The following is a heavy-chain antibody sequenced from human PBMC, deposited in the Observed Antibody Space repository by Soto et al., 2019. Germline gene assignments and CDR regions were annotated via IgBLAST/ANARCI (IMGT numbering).Heavy chain of an antibody. CDR2: INHSGST. CDR3: ARGTLQFQH. CDR1: GGSFSGYY. V-gene: IGHV4-34*01. Sequence: PSETLSLTCAVYGGSFSGYYWSWIRQPPGKGLEWIGEINHSGSTNYNPSLKSRVTISVDTSKNQFSLKLSFVTAADTAVYYCARGTLQFQHWGQGTLVTVSS. J-gene: IGHJ1*01.